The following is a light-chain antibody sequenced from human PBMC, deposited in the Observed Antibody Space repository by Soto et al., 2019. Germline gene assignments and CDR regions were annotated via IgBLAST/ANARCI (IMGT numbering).Light chain of an antibody. CDR1: QSVSSY. CDR2: DAS. V-gene: IGKV3-11*01. CDR3: QQRSNWPAVT. Sequence: EIVLTQSPATLSLSPGERATLSCRASQSVSSYLAWYQQKPGQAPRLLIYDASNRATGIPARFSGSGSGTAFTLTISSLEPEDFAVYYCQQRSNWPAVTFGQGTKVEIK. J-gene: IGKJ1*01.